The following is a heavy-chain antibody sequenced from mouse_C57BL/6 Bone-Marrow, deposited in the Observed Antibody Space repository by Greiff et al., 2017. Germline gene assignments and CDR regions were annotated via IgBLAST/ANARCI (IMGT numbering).Heavy chain of an antibody. J-gene: IGHJ3*01. D-gene: IGHD1-1*01. V-gene: IGHV1-82*01. CDR1: GYAFSSSW. CDR3: ARDYYGSSAWFAY. Sequence: VQLQQSGPELVKPGASVKISCKASGYAFSSSWMNWVKQRPGKGLEWIGRIYPGDGDTNYNGKFKGKATLTADKSSSTAYMQLSSLTSEDSAVYFGARDYYGSSAWFAYWGQGTLVTVSA. CDR2: IYPGDGDT.